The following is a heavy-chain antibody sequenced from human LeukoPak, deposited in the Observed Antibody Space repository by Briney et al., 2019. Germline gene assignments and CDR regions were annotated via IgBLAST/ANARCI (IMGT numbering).Heavy chain of an antibody. CDR1: GFTFSSYA. D-gene: IGHD6-19*01. V-gene: IGHV3-30-3*01. CDR2: ISYDVSNK. J-gene: IGHJ5*02. CDR3: ARDPSNTSGWKTWFDP. Sequence: GGSLRLSCAASGFTFSSYAMHWVRQAPGKGLEWVAVISYDVSNKYYADSVKGRVTISRDNSKNTLYLQMNSLRAEDTAVYYCARDPSNTSGWKTWFDPWGQGTLVTVSS.